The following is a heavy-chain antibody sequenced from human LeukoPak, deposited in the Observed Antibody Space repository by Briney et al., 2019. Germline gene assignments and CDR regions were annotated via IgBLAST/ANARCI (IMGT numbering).Heavy chain of an antibody. J-gene: IGHJ4*02. D-gene: IGHD5-24*01. CDR3: AKDITNQEGYYFDY. V-gene: IGHV3-30*02. CDR1: GFTFSSYG. Sequence: PGGSLRLSCAASGFTFSSYGMRWVRQAPGKGLEWVAFIRYDGSNKYYADSVKGRFTISRDNSKNTLYLQMNSLRAEDTAVYYCAKDITNQEGYYFDYWGQGTLVTVSS. CDR2: IRYDGSNK.